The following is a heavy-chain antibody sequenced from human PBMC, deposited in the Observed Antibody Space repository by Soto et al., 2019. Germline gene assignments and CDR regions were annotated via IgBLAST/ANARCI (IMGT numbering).Heavy chain of an antibody. CDR1: GFTFSSYS. D-gene: IGHD3-10*01. V-gene: IGHV3-21*01. Sequence: GGSLRLSCAASGFTFSSYSMNWVRQAPGKGLEWVSSISSSSSYIYYADSVKGRFTISRDNAKNSLYLQMNSLRAEDTAVYYCARDWFGTKFHDYWGEGTLVTFS. J-gene: IGHJ4*02. CDR2: ISSSSSYI. CDR3: ARDWFGTKFHDY.